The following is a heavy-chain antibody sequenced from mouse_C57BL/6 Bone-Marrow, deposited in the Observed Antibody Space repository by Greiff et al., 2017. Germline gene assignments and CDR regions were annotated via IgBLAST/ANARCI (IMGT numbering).Heavy chain of an antibody. V-gene: IGHV5-4*01. J-gene: IGHJ2*01. CDR3: AREEELFFDY. CDR1: GFTFSSYA. Sequence: EVHLVVESGGGLVKPGGSLKLSCAASGFTFSSYAMSWVRQTPEKRLEWVATISDGGSYTYYPDNVKGRFTISRDNAKNNLYLQMSHLKSEDTAMYYCAREEELFFDYWGQGTTLTVSS. CDR2: ISDGGSYT. D-gene: IGHD4-1*01.